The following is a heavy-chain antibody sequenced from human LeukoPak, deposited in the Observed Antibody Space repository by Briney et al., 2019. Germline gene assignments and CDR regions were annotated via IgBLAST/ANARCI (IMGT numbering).Heavy chain of an antibody. D-gene: IGHD3-22*01. CDR2: ITTAGNVI. V-gene: IGHV3-48*02. CDR1: GFTFSTYN. J-gene: IGHJ4*02. Sequence: GGSLRLSCAASGFTFSTYNMHWVRQAPGKGMEWISYITTAGNVIFYADSVKGRFTISRDEAKNSLYLQMDSLRDEDTAFYYCARGGLYYDTSAYYYMNYCGQGTLVTVSS. CDR3: ARGGLYYDTSAYYYMNY.